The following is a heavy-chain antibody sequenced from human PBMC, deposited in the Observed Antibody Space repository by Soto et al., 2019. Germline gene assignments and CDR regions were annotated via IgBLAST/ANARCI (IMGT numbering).Heavy chain of an antibody. D-gene: IGHD2-15*01. CDR1: GFTFSSYA. V-gene: IGHV3-23*01. CDR2: ISGSGGST. CDR3: AKVILPAKVVVAATCFEWGAFDI. J-gene: IGHJ3*02. Sequence: GGSLRLSCAASGFTFSSYAMSWVRQAPGKGLEWVSAISGSGGSTYYADSVKGRFTISRDNSENTLYLQMNSLRAEDTAVYYCAKVILPAKVVVAATCFEWGAFDIWGQGTMVTGSS.